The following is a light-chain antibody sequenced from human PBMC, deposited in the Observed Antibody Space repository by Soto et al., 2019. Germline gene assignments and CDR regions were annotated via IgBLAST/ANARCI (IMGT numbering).Light chain of an antibody. CDR2: SAS. Sequence: EIVLTQAPVTPSLSPGERATLPCRTSQRVSSSYLAWYQQKPGQAPRLLIHSASSRATGIPDRFSGSGSGTDFTLTISRLEPEDFAVYYCQQYSSSPLTFGGGTKVDIK. CDR1: QRVSSSY. V-gene: IGKV3-20*01. CDR3: QQYSSSPLT. J-gene: IGKJ4*01.